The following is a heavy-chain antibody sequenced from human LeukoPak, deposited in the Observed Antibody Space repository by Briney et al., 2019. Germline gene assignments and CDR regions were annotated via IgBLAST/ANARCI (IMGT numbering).Heavy chain of an antibody. D-gene: IGHD3-16*01. Sequence: GRSLRLSCAASGFSFSSYDMNWVRQAPGKGLEWVSSISSSSIYTYYADSMKGRFTISRDNAKNSLYLQMNSLRAEDTALYYCARGSMITFGGAPLGDYWGQGTLVTVSS. CDR2: ISSSSIYT. V-gene: IGHV3-21*01. J-gene: IGHJ4*02. CDR3: ARGSMITFGGAPLGDY. CDR1: GFSFSSYD.